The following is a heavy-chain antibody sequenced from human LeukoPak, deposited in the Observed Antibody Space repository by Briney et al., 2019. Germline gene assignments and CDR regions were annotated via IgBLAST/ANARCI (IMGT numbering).Heavy chain of an antibody. J-gene: IGHJ6*02. D-gene: IGHD2-2*01. Sequence: ASVKVSCKASGYTFSGNYIQWVRQAPGQGLEWMGWINPNNGGTNYAQKFQGRVTMTRDTSISTAYMELSRLTSDDTAVYYCARDHCATTGCYEDYYYGLDVWGQGTTVTVSS. V-gene: IGHV1-2*02. CDR1: GYTFSGNY. CDR3: ARDHCATTGCYEDYYYGLDV. CDR2: INPNNGGT.